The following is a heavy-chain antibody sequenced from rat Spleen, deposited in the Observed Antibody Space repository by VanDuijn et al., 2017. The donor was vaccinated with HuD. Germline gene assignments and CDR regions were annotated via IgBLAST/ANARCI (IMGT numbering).Heavy chain of an antibody. CDR2: ITYDGSRT. CDR1: GFTFSDYN. Sequence: EVQLVESGGGLVQPGRSLKLSCAASGFTFSDYNMAWVCQAPTKGLEWVATITYDGSRTYWRDSVKGRFTISRDDAKSTLYLQMDSLRSEDTATYYCGRHDTTRWFAYWGQGVMVTVSS. D-gene: IGHD1-4*01. V-gene: IGHV5-7*01. J-gene: IGHJ2*01. CDR3: GRHDTTRWFAY.